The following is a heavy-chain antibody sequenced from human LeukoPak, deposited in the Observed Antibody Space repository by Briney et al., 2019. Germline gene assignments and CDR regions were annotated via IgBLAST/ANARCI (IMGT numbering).Heavy chain of an antibody. CDR1: GYTFTSYE. Sequence: GASVKVSCKASGYTFTSYESNWVRQATGQGLEWMGWMNPNSGNTGYAQKFQGRVTMTRNTSISTAYMELSSLRSEDTAVYYCARGITMIDRYNWFDPWGQGTLVTVSS. J-gene: IGHJ5*02. CDR2: MNPNSGNT. V-gene: IGHV1-8*01. D-gene: IGHD3-22*01. CDR3: ARGITMIDRYNWFDP.